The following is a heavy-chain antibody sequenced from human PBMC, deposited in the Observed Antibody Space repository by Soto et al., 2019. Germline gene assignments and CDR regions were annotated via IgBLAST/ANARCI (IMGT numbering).Heavy chain of an antibody. CDR2: ISAYNGNT. CDR3: AREYSSSWSYYFDY. D-gene: IGHD6-13*01. J-gene: IGHJ4*02. V-gene: IGHV1-18*01. CDR1: GYTFTSYG. Sequence: GASVKVSCKASGYTFTSYGISWVRQAPGQGLEWMGWISAYNGNTNYAQKLQGRVTMTTDTSTSTAYMELRSLRSDDTAVYYCAREYSSSWSYYFDYWGQGTLVTVSS.